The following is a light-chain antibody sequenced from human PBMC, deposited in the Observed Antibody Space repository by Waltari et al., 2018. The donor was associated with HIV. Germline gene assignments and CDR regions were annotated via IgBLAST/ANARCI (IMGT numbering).Light chain of an antibody. J-gene: IGLJ2*01. CDR1: SSNVGSYY. Sequence: QSVLTQPPSASGTPGQRVTISCSGSSSNVGSYYVYWYQQVPGTAPKLLIYRSYQRPSGVPDLFAGSKSGTSASLAISGLRSEDEADYYCAVWDGSLSVGVFGGGTKVTVL. CDR3: AVWDGSLSVGV. V-gene: IGLV1-47*01. CDR2: RSY.